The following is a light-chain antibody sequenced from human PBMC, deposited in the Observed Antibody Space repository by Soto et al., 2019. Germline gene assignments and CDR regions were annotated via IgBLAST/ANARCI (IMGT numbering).Light chain of an antibody. CDR1: SSDVSGYNY. CDR2: DVS. J-gene: IGLJ1*01. Sequence: QSALTQPRSVSGSPGQSVTISCTGTSSDVSGYNYVSWYQQHPGKAPKLMIYDVSKRPSGVPDRFSGSKSGNTASLTISGLQAEDEADYYCCSYAGSYYVFGTGTMLTVL. CDR3: CSYAGSYYV. V-gene: IGLV2-11*01.